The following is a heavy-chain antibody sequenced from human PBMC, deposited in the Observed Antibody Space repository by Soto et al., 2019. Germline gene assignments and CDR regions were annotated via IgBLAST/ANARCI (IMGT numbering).Heavy chain of an antibody. CDR1: GLSVSGNY. D-gene: IGHD3-22*01. J-gene: IGHJ4*02. CDR2: FYRPTAT. Sequence: EVQLVESGGGLVQPGGSLRLSCEVSGLSVSGNYMGWVRQAPGKGLEWVPVFYRPTATYYVDSVKGRFTMSRDNSKNMLYLQMTSLRVGGTVVYYCASDLPDDSLPWGQGTLVTVSS. V-gene: IGHV3-66*01. CDR3: ASDLPDDSLP.